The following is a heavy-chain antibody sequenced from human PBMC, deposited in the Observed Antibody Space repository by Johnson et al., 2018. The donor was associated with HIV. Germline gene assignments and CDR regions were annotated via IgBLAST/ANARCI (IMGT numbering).Heavy chain of an antibody. V-gene: IGHV3-66*01. D-gene: IGHD5-18*01. CDR2: FYSGSTI. Sequence: VQLVESGGGLVQPGGSLRLSCAASGFTVSSNYMNWVRQAPGKGLEWVSIFYSGSTIYYADSVKGRFSISRDNAKNSLYLQMNSLKTEDTAVYYCTTEDPRGYGYLFSFGDAFDIWGQGTMVTVSS. J-gene: IGHJ3*02. CDR3: TTEDPRGYGYLFSFGDAFDI. CDR1: GFTVSSNY.